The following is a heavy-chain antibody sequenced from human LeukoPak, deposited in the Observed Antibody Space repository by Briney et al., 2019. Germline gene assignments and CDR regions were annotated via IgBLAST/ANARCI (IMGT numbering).Heavy chain of an antibody. CDR2: INHSGST. Sequence: PSETLSLTCAVYGGSFSGYYWSWIRQPPGKGLEWIGEINHSGSTNYNPSLKSRVTISVDTSKNQFSLKLSSVTAADTAVYYCARGSYSTYYYGSGASFFFDYWGQGTLVTVSS. V-gene: IGHV4-34*01. J-gene: IGHJ4*02. CDR1: GGSFSGYY. CDR3: ARGSYSTYYYGSGASFFFDY. D-gene: IGHD3-10*01.